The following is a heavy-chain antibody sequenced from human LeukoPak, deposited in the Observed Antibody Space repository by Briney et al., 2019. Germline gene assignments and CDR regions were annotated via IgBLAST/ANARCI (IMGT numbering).Heavy chain of an antibody. Sequence: ASVKVSCKASGYTFTSYYMHWVRQAPGRGLEWMGIINPSGGSTSYAQKFQGRVTMTRDTSTSTVYMELSSLRSEDTAVYYCARAFHIAVAGTYWGQGTLVTVSS. CDR1: GYTFTSYY. J-gene: IGHJ4*02. V-gene: IGHV1-46*01. CDR2: INPSGGST. D-gene: IGHD6-19*01. CDR3: ARAFHIAVAGTY.